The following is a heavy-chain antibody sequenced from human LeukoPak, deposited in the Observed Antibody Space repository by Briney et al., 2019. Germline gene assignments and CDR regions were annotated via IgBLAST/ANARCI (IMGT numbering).Heavy chain of an antibody. D-gene: IGHD3-3*02. CDR3: ARLGDHFHRNLDL. CDR2: IYSGGTT. Sequence: PGGSLRLSCAACVFTDGTYYMICVRQAPGKGLEWVSIIYSGGTTYYADSVKGRFTISRDTSKNTLSLQMSSLRAEDTAVYFCARLGDHFHRNLDLWGRGTLVTVSS. J-gene: IGHJ2*01. V-gene: IGHV3-53*01. CDR1: VFTDGTYY.